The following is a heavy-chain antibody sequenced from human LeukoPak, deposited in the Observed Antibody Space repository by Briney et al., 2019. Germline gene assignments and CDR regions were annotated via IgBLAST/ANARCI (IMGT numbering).Heavy chain of an antibody. CDR1: GGSISSHS. Sequence: PSETLSLTCTVSGGSISSHSWTWIRQSPEKGLEWIGYIYKSGGTNYNPSLKSRVTISVDTSKNQFSLKLSSVTAADTAVYYCARFYEMRDPTVTTGYYFDYWGQGTLVTVSS. CDR2: IYKSGGT. D-gene: IGHD4-17*01. V-gene: IGHV4-59*11. CDR3: ARFYEMRDPTVTTGYYFDY. J-gene: IGHJ4*02.